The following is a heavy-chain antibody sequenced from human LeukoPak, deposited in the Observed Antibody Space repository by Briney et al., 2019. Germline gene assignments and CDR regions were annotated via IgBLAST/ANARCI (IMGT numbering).Heavy chain of an antibody. D-gene: IGHD1-14*01. CDR3: AKDAKEENLGDY. J-gene: IGHJ4*02. CDR2: ISYDGSNK. CDR1: GFTFSSYG. Sequence: GGSLRLSCAASGFTFSSYGMHWVRQAPGKGLEWVAVISYDGSNKYYADSVKGRFTISRDNSKNTLCLQMNSLRAEDTAVYYCAKDAKEENLGDYWGQGTLVTVSS. V-gene: IGHV3-30*18.